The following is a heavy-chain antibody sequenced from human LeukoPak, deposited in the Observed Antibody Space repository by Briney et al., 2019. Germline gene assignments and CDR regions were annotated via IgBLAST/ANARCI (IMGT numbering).Heavy chain of an antibody. CDR2: IYYIGST. CDR1: CGSMSSYY. V-gene: IGHV4-59*01. CDR3: ARGGDYGDYVSLFDY. D-gene: IGHD4-17*01. J-gene: IGHJ4*02. Sequence: SETLSLTYTVSCGSMSSYYWSWIRQPPGKGLEWIGYIYYIGSTNYNPSLKSRVTISVDTSKTQFSLKLSSVTAADTAVYYCARGGDYGDYVSLFDYWGEGTLVTVSS.